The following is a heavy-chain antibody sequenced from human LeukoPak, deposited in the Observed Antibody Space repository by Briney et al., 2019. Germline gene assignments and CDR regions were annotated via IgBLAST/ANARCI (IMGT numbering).Heavy chain of an antibody. J-gene: IGHJ6*02. CDR3: TRDLAAVPGPRMDV. V-gene: IGHV3-7*03. CDR1: GFSFSSYY. CDR2: INPDGNER. Sequence: GGSPRLSCAASGFSFSSYYMSWVRQAPGKGLEWVALINPDGNERYYVDSVKGRFTISRDNARNSLYLQMGSLRDDDTAMYFCTRDLAAVPGPRMDVWGQGTTVTVSS. D-gene: IGHD6-19*01.